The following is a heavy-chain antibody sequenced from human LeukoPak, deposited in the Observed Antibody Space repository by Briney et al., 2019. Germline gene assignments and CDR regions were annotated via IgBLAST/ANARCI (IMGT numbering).Heavy chain of an antibody. Sequence: ASVKVSCKASGYTFTGYYMHWVRQAPGQGREWMGWINPNSGGTNYAQKFQGRVTMTRDTSISTAYMELSRLRSDDTAVYYCARDRYSYGPDFDYWGQGTLVTVSS. CDR2: INPNSGGT. D-gene: IGHD5-18*01. V-gene: IGHV1-2*02. CDR3: ARDRYSYGPDFDY. CDR1: GYTFTGYY. J-gene: IGHJ4*02.